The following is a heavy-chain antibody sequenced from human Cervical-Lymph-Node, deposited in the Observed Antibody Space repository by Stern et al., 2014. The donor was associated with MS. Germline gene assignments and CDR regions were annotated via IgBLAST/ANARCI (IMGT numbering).Heavy chain of an antibody. CDR3: TRDRPFSDFDY. V-gene: IGHV3-21*01. CDR1: GFTFSSHT. D-gene: IGHD2-21*01. Sequence: EVQLVESGGGLVKPGGSLRLSCAASGFTFSSHTMNWVRQAPGKGLQWVASIGASGVYKFYGDSVMGRFTISRDNVENSLHLQMNSLRAEDTAVYYCTRDRPFSDFDYWGQGTLVSVSS. J-gene: IGHJ4*02. CDR2: IGASGVYK.